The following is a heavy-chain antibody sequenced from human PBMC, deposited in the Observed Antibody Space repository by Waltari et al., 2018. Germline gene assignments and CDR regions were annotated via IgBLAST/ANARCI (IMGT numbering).Heavy chain of an antibody. J-gene: IGHJ4*02. CDR1: GFSVGSNY. V-gene: IGHV3-53*01. Sequence: EMKLVGSGGGLIQHGGSLKLSCTAAGFSVGSNYLTWVRHVPGKGLDWVSLIYAPGFVVTDTHYADSVKGRFTISRDNSKNTLYLQMNTPRADDTAMYYCARQMTPHYFDYWGQGALVTVSS. CDR3: ARQMTPHYFDY. D-gene: IGHD2-15*01. CDR2: IYAPGFVVTDT.